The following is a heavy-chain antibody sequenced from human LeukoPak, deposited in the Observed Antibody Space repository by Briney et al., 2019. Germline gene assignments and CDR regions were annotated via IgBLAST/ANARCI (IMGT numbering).Heavy chain of an antibody. CDR2: ISSSSSYI. D-gene: IGHD2-21*01. CDR1: GFTFSSYS. V-gene: IGHV3-21*01. J-gene: IGHJ4*02. CDR3: ARDPEGLGY. Sequence: GGSLRLSCAASGFTFSSYSMNWVRQAPGKGLEWVSSISSSSSYIYYADSVKRRFTNSRDNAKNSLYLQMNSLRAEDTAVYYCARDPEGLGYWGQGTLVTVSS.